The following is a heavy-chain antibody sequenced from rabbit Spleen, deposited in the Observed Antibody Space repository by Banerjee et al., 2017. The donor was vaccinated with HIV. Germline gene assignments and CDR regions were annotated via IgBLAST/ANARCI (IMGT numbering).Heavy chain of an antibody. CDR2: IYAGSSGST. CDR1: GFSFNSGYD. J-gene: IGHJ3*01. V-gene: IGHV1S40*01. D-gene: IGHD6-1*01. CDR3: ARYRDGGYGYGT. Sequence: QSLEESGGGLVKPGASLTLTCKASGFSFNSGYDMCWVRQAPGKGLEWIACIYAGSSGSTYSATWAKGRFTISKTSSTTVTLQMTSLTAADTATYFCARYRDGGYGYGTWGQGTLVTVS.